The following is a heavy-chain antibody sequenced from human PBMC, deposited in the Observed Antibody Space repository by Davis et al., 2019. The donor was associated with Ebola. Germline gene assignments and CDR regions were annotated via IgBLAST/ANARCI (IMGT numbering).Heavy chain of an antibody. CDR2: ISSSSTTK. Sequence: GESLKISCAASGFTLSDYYMSWIRQAPGRGLEWVSYISSSSTTKYYADSVKGRFTISRDNAKNSLYLQMNSLRDEDTAVYYCARDLLEPLYYYYGMDVWGQGTTVTVSS. J-gene: IGHJ6*02. D-gene: IGHD1-1*01. V-gene: IGHV3-11*04. CDR3: ARDLLEPLYYYYGMDV. CDR1: GFTLSDYY.